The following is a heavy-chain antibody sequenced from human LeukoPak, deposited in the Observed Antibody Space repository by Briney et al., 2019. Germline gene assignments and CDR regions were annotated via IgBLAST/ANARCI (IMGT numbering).Heavy chain of an antibody. CDR2: IYYSGST. CDR3: ATKREEDYDILTGYFDY. CDR1: GGSISSSSYC. Sequence: SETLSLTCTVSGGSISSSSYCWGWIRQPPGKGLEWIGSIYYSGSTYYNPSLKSRVTISVDTSKNQFSLKLSSVTAADTAVYYCATKREEDYDILTGYFDYWGQGTLVTVSS. J-gene: IGHJ4*02. D-gene: IGHD3-9*01. V-gene: IGHV4-39*01.